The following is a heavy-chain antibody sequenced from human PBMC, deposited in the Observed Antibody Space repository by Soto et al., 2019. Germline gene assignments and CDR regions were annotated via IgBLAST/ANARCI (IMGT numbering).Heavy chain of an antibody. J-gene: IGHJ2*01. CDR3: ARHVEFYCYFDL. CDR1: GFTVSSSY. Sequence: EVQLVESGGGLVQPVGSLRLSCGASGFTVSSSYMGWVRQAPGKGLEWGSSIYTDGNTYYADSVRSRITISTHNSMDTLFLDMKSLKVDDQAMYCCARHVEFYCYFDLWGRGTLVTVSS. CDR2: IYTDGNT. D-gene: IGHD3-10*01. V-gene: IGHV3-66*04.